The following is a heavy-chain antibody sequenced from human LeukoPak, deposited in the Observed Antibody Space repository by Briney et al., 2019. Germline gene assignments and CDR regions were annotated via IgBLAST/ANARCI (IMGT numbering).Heavy chain of an antibody. CDR1: GGSFSGYY. D-gene: IGHD5-24*01. V-gene: IGHV4-34*01. J-gene: IGHJ4*02. Sequence: SETLSLTCAVYGGSFSGYYWSWIRQPPGKGLEWIGEINHSGSTNYNPSLKSRVTISVDTSKNQFSLKLSSVTAADTAVYYCARWEMATTFDYWGQGTLVTVSS. CDR3: ARWEMATTFDY. CDR2: INHSGST.